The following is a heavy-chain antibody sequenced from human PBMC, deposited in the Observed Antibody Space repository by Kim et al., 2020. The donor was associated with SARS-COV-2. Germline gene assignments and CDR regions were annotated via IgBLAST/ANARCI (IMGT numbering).Heavy chain of an antibody. V-gene: IGHV1-18*01. J-gene: IGHJ6*02. CDR2: ISAYNGNT. Sequence: ASVKVSCKASGYTFTSYGISWVRQAPGQGLEWMGWISAYNGNTNYAQKLQGRVTMTTDTSTSTAYMELRSLRSDDTAVYYCARATTVTTLLKTSYYYYGMDVWGLGTTVTVSS. CDR3: ARATTVTTLLKTSYYYYGMDV. CDR1: GYTFTSYG. D-gene: IGHD4-17*01.